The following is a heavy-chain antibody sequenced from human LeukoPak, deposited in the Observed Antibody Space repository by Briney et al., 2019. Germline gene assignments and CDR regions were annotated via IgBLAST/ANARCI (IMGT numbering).Heavy chain of an antibody. V-gene: IGHV3-30*01. D-gene: IGHD2-15*01. Sequence: PGRSLRLSCAASGFTFSSYAMHWVRQAPGKGLEWVAVISYDGSNKHYADSVKGRFTISRDNSKNTLYLQMNSLRAEDTAVYYCARGAWKGYCSGGSCYALLNLDVWGKGTTVTVSS. J-gene: IGHJ6*04. CDR3: ARGAWKGYCSGGSCYALLNLDV. CDR2: ISYDGSNK. CDR1: GFTFSSYA.